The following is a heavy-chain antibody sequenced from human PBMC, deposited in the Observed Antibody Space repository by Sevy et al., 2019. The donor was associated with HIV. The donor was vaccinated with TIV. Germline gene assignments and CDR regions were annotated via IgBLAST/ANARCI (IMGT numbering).Heavy chain of an antibody. V-gene: IGHV4-34*01. Sequence: SETLSLTCAVYSGSFSGYYWSWIRQPPGKGREWIGEINHSGSANYNPSLKSRVTISVDTSKNQFSLKLSSVTAADTAVYYCARHCSSISCSHAFDIWGLGTMVTVSS. J-gene: IGHJ3*02. CDR3: ARHCSSISCSHAFDI. CDR1: SGSFSGYY. CDR2: INHSGSA. D-gene: IGHD2-2*01.